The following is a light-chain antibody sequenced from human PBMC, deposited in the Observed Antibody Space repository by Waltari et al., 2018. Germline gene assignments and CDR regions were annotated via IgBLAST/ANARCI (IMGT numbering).Light chain of an antibody. V-gene: IGLV2-14*03. Sequence: QSALTQPASVSGSPGQSITISCPGTSSDVGGYNYVSWYQQHPDKAPKLMIYDFNNRASGVYKRFTGSKSGNTASLTISGLQAEDEADYYCSSYTSRSTLFGGGTKRTVL. J-gene: IGLJ2*01. CDR1: SSDVGGYNY. CDR3: SSYTSRSTL. CDR2: DFN.